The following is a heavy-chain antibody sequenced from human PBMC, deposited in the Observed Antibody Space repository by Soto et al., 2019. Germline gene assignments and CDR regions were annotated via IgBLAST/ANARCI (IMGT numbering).Heavy chain of an antibody. CDR3: ARFGGSYFHYYYGMDV. Sequence: EVQLVESGGGLVQPGGSLRLSCAASGFTFSSYWMHWVRQAPGKGLVWVSRINSDGSSTSYADSVKGRFTISRDNAKNTLYLQMNSLRAEDTAVYYCARFGGSYFHYYYGMDVWGQGITVTVSS. D-gene: IGHD1-26*01. CDR1: GFTFSSYW. J-gene: IGHJ6*02. CDR2: INSDGSST. V-gene: IGHV3-74*01.